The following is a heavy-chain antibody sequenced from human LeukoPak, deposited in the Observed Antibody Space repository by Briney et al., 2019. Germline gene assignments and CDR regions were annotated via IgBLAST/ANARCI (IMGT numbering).Heavy chain of an antibody. Sequence: ASVKVSCKASGYTFTSYYMHWVRQAPGRGLEWMGWINPNSGGTNYAQKFQGRVTMTRDTSISTAYMELSRLRSDDTAVYYCARDYDFWSGYFDFDYWGQGTLVTVSS. J-gene: IGHJ4*02. V-gene: IGHV1-2*02. CDR2: INPNSGGT. CDR3: ARDYDFWSGYFDFDY. D-gene: IGHD3-3*01. CDR1: GYTFTSYY.